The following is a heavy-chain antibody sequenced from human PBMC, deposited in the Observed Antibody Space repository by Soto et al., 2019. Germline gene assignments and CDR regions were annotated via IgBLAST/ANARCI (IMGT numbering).Heavy chain of an antibody. J-gene: IGHJ6*04. CDR3: ASTSIAAAGTQVYYYGMDV. CDR2: IYPGDSDT. CDR1: GYSFTSYW. V-gene: IGHV5-51*01. D-gene: IGHD6-13*01. Sequence: GESLKISCKGSGYSFTSYWIGWVRQMPGKGLEWMGIIYPGDSDTRYSPSFQGQVTISADKSISTAYLQWSSLKASDTAMYYCASTSIAAAGTQVYYYGMDVWGKRTRVTVSS.